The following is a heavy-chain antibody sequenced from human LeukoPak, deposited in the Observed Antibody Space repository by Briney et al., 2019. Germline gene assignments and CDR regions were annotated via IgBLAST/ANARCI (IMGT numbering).Heavy chain of an antibody. CDR1: GYTFTGYY. D-gene: IGHD1-20*01. V-gene: IGHV1-2*02. J-gene: IGHJ4*02. CDR3: ARRGITGSAFDY. CDR2: INPNSGGT. Sequence: ASVKVSCKASGYTFTGYYMHWVRQAPGQGLEWMGWINPNSGGTNYAQKFQGRVTMTRDTSISTAYMELSRPRSDDTAVYYCARRGITGSAFDYWGQGTLVTVSS.